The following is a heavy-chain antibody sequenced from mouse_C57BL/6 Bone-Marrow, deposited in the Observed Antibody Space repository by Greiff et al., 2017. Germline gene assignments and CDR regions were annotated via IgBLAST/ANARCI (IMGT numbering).Heavy chain of an antibody. Sequence: QVQLQQPGAELVKPGASVKLSCKASGYTFTNYWMHWVKQRPGQGLEWIGMMHPNGGSPDYNEKFKSEATLSVDKSSSTAYMELRSLTSEDSAVYFCARGNYDYDAGYYYAMDYWGQGTSVTVSS. CDR2: MHPNGGSP. V-gene: IGHV1-64*01. CDR3: ARGNYDYDAGYYYAMDY. D-gene: IGHD2-4*01. J-gene: IGHJ4*01. CDR1: GYTFTNYW.